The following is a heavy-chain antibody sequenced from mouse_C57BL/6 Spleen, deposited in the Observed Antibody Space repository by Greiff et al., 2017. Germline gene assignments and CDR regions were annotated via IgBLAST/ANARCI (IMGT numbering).Heavy chain of an antibody. CDR2: IWSGGST. CDR3: ARSYDGYFDY. D-gene: IGHD2-3*01. Sequence: VQVVESGPGLVQPSQSLSITCTVSGFSLTSYGVNWVRQSPGKGLEWLGVIWSGGSTDYNAAFISRLSISTDNSKSQVFFKMNRLQADDTAIYYCARSYDGYFDYWGQGTTLTVSS. J-gene: IGHJ2*01. CDR1: GFSLTSYG. V-gene: IGHV2-2*01.